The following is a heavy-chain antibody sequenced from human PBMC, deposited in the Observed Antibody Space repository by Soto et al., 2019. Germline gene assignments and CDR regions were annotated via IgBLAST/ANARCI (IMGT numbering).Heavy chain of an antibody. V-gene: IGHV4-39*01. CDR2: IYYSGRT. CDR3: ARRQSSSWYGL. D-gene: IGHD6-13*01. Sequence: QLQLQESGPGLVKPSETLSLTCTVSGGSISSSSYYWGWIRQPPGKGLEWIGSIYYSGRTYYNPSLKSRVTISVDTSKNQFSLKLSSVTAADTAVYYCARRQSSSWYGLWGQGTLVTVSS. CDR1: GGSISSSSYY. J-gene: IGHJ4*02.